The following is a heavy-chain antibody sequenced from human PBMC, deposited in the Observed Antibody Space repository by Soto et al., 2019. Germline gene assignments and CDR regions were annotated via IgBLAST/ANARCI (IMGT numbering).Heavy chain of an antibody. V-gene: IGHV1-69*13. CDR2: IIPIFGTA. J-gene: IGHJ3*02. CDR1: GGTFSSYA. D-gene: IGHD5-18*01. Sequence: ASVKVSCKASGGTFSSYAISWVRQAPGQGLEWMGGIIPIFGTANYAQKFQGRVTITADESTGTAYMELSSLRSEDTAVYYCARGEPWSNTAMVSFRAFDIWGQGTMVTVSS. CDR3: ARGEPWSNTAMVSFRAFDI.